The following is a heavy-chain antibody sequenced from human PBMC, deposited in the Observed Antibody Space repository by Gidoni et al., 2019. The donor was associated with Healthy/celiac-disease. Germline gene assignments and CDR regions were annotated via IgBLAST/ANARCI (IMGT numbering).Heavy chain of an antibody. J-gene: IGHJ6*02. Sequence: EVQRVESGGGLVKPGGSLRPPCAAPGFTFSSYSMNWVRQALGKGLEWVSSISSSRSYIYYADSVKSRFTISRDNSKNSLYLQMNSLRAEATAVYYCARVRFLEWLLYTYYYYCMDVWGQVTTVTVSS. CDR3: ARVRFLEWLLYTYYYYCMDV. CDR1: GFTFSSYS. CDR2: ISSSRSYI. V-gene: IGHV3-21*01. D-gene: IGHD3-3*01.